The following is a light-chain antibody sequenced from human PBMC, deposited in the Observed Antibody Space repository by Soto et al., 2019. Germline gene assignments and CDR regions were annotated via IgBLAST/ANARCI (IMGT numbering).Light chain of an antibody. CDR3: QQYGSSIFT. CDR1: QGGTSY. CDR2: DAS. V-gene: IGKV3-20*01. Sequence: EFVLTQSPATLSLSPGERATLSCRASQGGTSYLTWYQQKPGQAPRLLIYDASNRAPGIPARFSVSGSGTDGTLTISRLENEDGAVYDGQQYGSSIFTFGPGTKVDIK. J-gene: IGKJ3*01.